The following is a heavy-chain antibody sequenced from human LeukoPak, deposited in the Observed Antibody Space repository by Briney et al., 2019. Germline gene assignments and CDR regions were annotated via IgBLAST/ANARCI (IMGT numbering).Heavy chain of an antibody. J-gene: IGHJ6*01. V-gene: IGHV1-18*01. CDR3: ARDPDSSSWPTYFYYGMDV. Sequence: ASLWVSPIASRYTFTSYRMCYVPETPGQRHAKMGYIHKSKGQTNYSQKLQGRDTITTDTSTSTAYMGLRSLRSDDTAVYYCARDPDSSSWPTYFYYGMDVWGQGTTVTVSS. CDR2: IHKSKGQT. CDR1: RYTFTSYR. D-gene: IGHD6-13*01.